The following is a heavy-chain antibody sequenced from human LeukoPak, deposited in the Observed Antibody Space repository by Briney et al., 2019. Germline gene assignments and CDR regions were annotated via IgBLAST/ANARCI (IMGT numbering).Heavy chain of an antibody. D-gene: IGHD6-13*01. CDR3: ARGYSSRWSDFDY. CDR1: GGSVSSGSYY. Sequence: SETLSLTCTVSGGSVSSGSYYWSWIRQPPGKGLEWIGYIYYSGTTNYNPSLKSRVTISVDTSKNQFSLKLSSVTAADTAVHYCARGYSSRWSDFDYWGQGTLVTVSS. J-gene: IGHJ4*02. V-gene: IGHV4-61*01. CDR2: IYYSGTT.